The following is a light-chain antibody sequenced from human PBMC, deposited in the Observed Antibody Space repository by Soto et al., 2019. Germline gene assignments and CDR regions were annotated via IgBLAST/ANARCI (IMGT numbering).Light chain of an antibody. J-gene: IGKJ4*01. CDR1: QSVRSH. CDR2: GAS. CDR3: QQYNDWPRT. V-gene: IGKV3-15*01. Sequence: EVVMTQSPATLSVSPGERATLSCRASQSVRSHLAWYQQKPGQAPSLLIFGASTRATGVPARFSGSESGTEFTLTISTLQSEDVAVYFCQQYNDWPRTFGAGTKVDIK.